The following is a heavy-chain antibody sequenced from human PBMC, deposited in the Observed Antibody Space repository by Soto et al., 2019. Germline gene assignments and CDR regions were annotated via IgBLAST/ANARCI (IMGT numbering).Heavy chain of an antibody. J-gene: IGHJ6*02. D-gene: IGHD6-13*01. V-gene: IGHV5-51*01. Sequence: GESLKISCKGSGYSFTSYWIGWVRQMPGKGLEWMGIIYPGDSDTRYSPSFQGQVTISADKSISTAYLQWSSLKASDTAMYYCARDRRVTNSWSPGDSYHYGLDVWGQGTTVTVSS. CDR1: GYSFTSYW. CDR2: IYPGDSDT. CDR3: ARDRRVTNSWSPGDSYHYGLDV.